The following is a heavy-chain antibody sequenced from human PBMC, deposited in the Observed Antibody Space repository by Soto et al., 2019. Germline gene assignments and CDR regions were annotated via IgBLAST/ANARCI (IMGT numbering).Heavy chain of an antibody. V-gene: IGHV4-59*01. CDR1: GASISRYY. J-gene: IGHJ4*02. Sequence: QVRLQESGPRLVKPSESLSLTCTVSGASISRYYWSWIRQPPGKGLEWIGYIYYSGSTKYNPSLKSRVAMSVDTSKNQFSLTISSVTAADTAVYFCAREVAAIGSAYFDYWGQGTLVTVSS. CDR2: IYYSGST. CDR3: AREVAAIGSAYFDY. D-gene: IGHD6-13*01.